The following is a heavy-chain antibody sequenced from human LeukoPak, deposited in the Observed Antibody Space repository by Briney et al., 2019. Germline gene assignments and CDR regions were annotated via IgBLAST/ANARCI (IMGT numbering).Heavy chain of an antibody. V-gene: IGHV3-30-3*02. CDR1: GFTFSHYA. J-gene: IGHJ4*02. CDR2: ISYDGSNK. D-gene: IGHD3-22*01. Sequence: GGSLRLSCAASGFTFSHYAIHWVRQAPGKGLEWVAVISYDGSNKLYADSVKGRFTLSRDNSKNTLSLQMNSLGAEDTALYYCAKSSYYDTSGSYREYYFDYWGQGALVTVSS. CDR3: AKSSYYDTSGSYREYYFDY.